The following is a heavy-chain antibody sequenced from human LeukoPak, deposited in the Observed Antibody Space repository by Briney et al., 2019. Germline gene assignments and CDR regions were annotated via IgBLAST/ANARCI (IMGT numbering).Heavy chain of an antibody. V-gene: IGHV4-39*07. D-gene: IGHD2-21*01. Sequence: PSETLSLTCTVSGGSISSSSYYWGWIRQPPGKGLEWIGSIYYSGSTYYNPSLKSRVTISVDTSKNQFSLKLSSVTAADTAVYYCVLEGGGEAPRPFDLWGRGTLVTVSS. CDR2: IYYSGST. CDR3: VLEGGGEAPRPFDL. J-gene: IGHJ2*01. CDR1: GGSISSSSYY.